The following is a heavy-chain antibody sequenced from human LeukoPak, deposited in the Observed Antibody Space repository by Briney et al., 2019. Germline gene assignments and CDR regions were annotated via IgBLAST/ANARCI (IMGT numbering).Heavy chain of an antibody. Sequence: PGGSLRLSCAASGFTFSSYAMTWVCQAPGKGLEWVSGISGSGGNTYYADSVKGRFTISRDNSKNTLYLQMNSLRAEDTAIYYCAKECRSGYDAFDIWGQGTMVTVSS. J-gene: IGHJ3*02. CDR1: GFTFSSYA. V-gene: IGHV3-23*01. CDR2: ISGSGGNT. CDR3: AKECRSGYDAFDI. D-gene: IGHD3-22*01.